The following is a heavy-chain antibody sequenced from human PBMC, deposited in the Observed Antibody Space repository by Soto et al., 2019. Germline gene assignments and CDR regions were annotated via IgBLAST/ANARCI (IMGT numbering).Heavy chain of an antibody. D-gene: IGHD2-15*01. J-gene: IGHJ4*02. V-gene: IGHV1-8*01. CDR2: MNPYSGNT. Sequence: QVQLVQSGAEVKKPGASVKVSCKASGYSFTSYDFSWVRQATGKGLEWMGWMNPYSGNTATAQKFQGRVTMTLNTSTSPAYMELGSLISEDTAIYYCAMSPIIMVGPDFWGPGTRVTVSS. CDR1: GYSFTSYD. CDR3: AMSPIIMVGPDF.